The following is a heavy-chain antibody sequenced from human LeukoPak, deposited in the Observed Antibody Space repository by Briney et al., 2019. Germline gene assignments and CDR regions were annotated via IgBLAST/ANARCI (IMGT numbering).Heavy chain of an antibody. D-gene: IGHD2-2*01. CDR2: ISYDGSNQ. J-gene: IGHJ4*02. V-gene: IGHV3-30-3*01. CDR1: GFTFSSYA. Sequence: GGSLRLSCAASGFTFSSYAMHWVRQAPGKGLEWVAVISYDGSNQYYADSVKGRFTISRDNSRNTLHLQMNSLRAEDTAVYYCARGKELGYCSSTSCYLRGRFDYWGQGNLVTVSS. CDR3: ARGKELGYCSSTSCYLRGRFDY.